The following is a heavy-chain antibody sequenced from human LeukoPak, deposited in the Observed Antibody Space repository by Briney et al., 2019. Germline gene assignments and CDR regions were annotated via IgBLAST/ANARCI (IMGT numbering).Heavy chain of an antibody. D-gene: IGHD2-8*02. V-gene: IGHV1-2*02. CDR2: INPNSGGT. Sequence: ASVKVSCKASGYTFTVYYMHWVRQAPGQGLEWMGWINPNSGGTNYAQKFQGRVTMTRDTSISTAYMELSRLRSDDTAVYYCARAARHSVLEADFDYWGQGTLVTVSS. CDR1: GYTFTVYY. J-gene: IGHJ4*02. CDR3: ARAARHSVLEADFDY.